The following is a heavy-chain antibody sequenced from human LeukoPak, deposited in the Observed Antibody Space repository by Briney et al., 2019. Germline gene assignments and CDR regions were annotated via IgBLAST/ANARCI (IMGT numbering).Heavy chain of an antibody. J-gene: IGHJ4*02. V-gene: IGHV4-59*01. CDR1: GGSISSYY. Sequence: PSETLSLTCTVSGGSISSYYWSWIRQPQGKGLEWIGYIYYSGSTNYNPSLKSRVTISVDTSKNQFSLKLSSVTAADTAVYYCARDRGDGYNLGYFDYWGQGTLVTVSS. CDR3: ARDRGDGYNLGYFDY. D-gene: IGHD5-24*01. CDR2: IYYSGST.